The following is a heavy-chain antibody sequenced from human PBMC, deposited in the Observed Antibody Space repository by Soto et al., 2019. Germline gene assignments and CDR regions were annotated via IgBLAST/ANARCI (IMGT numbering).Heavy chain of an antibody. CDR2: ISAYNGNR. CDR1: GYAFTNYG. D-gene: IGHD2-15*01. CDR3: AREGLLGY. J-gene: IGHJ4*02. Sequence: QVRLVQSGAEVKQPGASVKVSRKASGYAFTNYGFSWVRQAPGQGLEWMGWISAYNGNRNYAQNLQGRVTMTTDTSTSTAYMELRNLRSDDTAVYYCAREGLLGYWGQGTLVTVSS. V-gene: IGHV1-18*01.